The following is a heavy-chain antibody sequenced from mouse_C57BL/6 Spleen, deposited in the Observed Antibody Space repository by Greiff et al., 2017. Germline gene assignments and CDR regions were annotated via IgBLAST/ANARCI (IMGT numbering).Heavy chain of an antibody. CDR1: GYAFSSSW. V-gene: IGHV1-82*01. J-gene: IGHJ3*01. CDR2: IYPGDGDT. CDR3: ARIYDYDGAWFAY. Sequence: QVQLQQSGPELVKPGASVKISCKASGYAFSSSWMNWVKQRPGKGLEWIGRIYPGDGDTNYNGKFKGKATLTADKSSSTAYMQLSSLTSEDSAVYFCARIYDYDGAWFAYWGQGTLVTVSA. D-gene: IGHD2-4*01.